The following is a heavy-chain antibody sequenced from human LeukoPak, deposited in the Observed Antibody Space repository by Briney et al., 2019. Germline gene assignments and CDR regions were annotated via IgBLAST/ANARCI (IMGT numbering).Heavy chain of an antibody. J-gene: IGHJ4*02. D-gene: IGHD3-22*01. V-gene: IGHV1-2*02. CDR2: INPNSGGT. Sequence: ASVKVSCKASGYTLTGYHMHWVRHAPGQGLEWMVWINPNSGGTNYAQKFQGRVTMTRVTSISTVYMELSRLRSDDTAVYYCARDDGGDSSGYNTIDYWGQGTLVTVSS. CDR3: ARDDGGDSSGYNTIDY. CDR1: GYTLTGYH.